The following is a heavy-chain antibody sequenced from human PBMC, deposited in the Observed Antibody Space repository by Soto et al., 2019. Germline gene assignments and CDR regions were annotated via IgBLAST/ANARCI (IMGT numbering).Heavy chain of an antibody. CDR2: ISYDGSNK. CDR1: GFTFSSYA. J-gene: IGHJ5*02. V-gene: IGHV3-30-3*01. Sequence: VQLVESGGGVVQPGRSLRLSCAASGFTFSSYAMHWVRQAPGKGLEWVAVISYDGSNKYYADSVKGRFTISRDNSKNALYLQMNSLRAEDTAVYYCAREIKIWWFYPWGQGTLVTVSS. D-gene: IGHD3-9*01. CDR3: AREIKIWWFYP.